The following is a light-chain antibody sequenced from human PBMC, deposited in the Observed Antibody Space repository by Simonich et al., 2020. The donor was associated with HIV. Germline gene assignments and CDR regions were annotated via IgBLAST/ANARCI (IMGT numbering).Light chain of an antibody. CDR3: CSYAEGG. CDR1: SSDVGSYNL. Sequence: QSALTQPASVSGSPGQSITISCTGTSSDVGSYNLVSWYQQHPGKAPKLMIYEGSKRPSGVSNRFSCSKSGNTASLTISGLQAEDEADYYCCSYAEGGFGGGTKLTVL. CDR2: EGS. V-gene: IGLV2-23*01. J-gene: IGLJ2*01.